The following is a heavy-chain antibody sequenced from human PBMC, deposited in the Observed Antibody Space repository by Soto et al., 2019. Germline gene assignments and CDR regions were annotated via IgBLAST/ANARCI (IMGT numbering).Heavy chain of an antibody. CDR3: ARGGGKSGYFFDY. V-gene: IGHV4-34*02. Sequence: QVQLRQWGAGLLKPLETLSLRCAVYGGSLSDYSWSWIRQSPEKGLEWIGEINHGGTTKYNPSLKSRVPISVDTSKNQVSLILTSATAADTAVYRCARGGGKSGYFFDYWGRGTLVTVSS. CDR1: GGSLSDYS. D-gene: IGHD5-12*01. J-gene: IGHJ4*02. CDR2: INHGGTT.